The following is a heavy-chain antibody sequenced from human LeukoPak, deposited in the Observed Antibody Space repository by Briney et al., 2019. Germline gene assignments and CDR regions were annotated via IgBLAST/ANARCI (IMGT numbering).Heavy chain of an antibody. CDR2: ISYDGSNK. CDR1: GFTFSSYG. V-gene: IGHV3-30*18. CDR3: AKGAAVAGFYYYGLDV. Sequence: GGSLRLSCAASGFTFSSYGMHWVRQAPGKGLEWVAVISYDGSNKYYADSVKGRFTFSRDNSKNTLHLQMNNLRVEDTAVYYCAKGAAVAGFYYYGLDVWGQGTTVTVSS. D-gene: IGHD6-19*01. J-gene: IGHJ6*02.